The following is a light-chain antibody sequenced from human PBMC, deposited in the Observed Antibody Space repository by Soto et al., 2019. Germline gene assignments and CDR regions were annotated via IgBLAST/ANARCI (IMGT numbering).Light chain of an antibody. J-gene: IGLJ2*01. Sequence: SYDLTQPPSVSVAPGKTASITCGGDNIGSKSVHWYQQKPGQAPVLVINHDSDRPSGIPERFSGSNYGNTATLTISRVEAGDEADYYCQVWDSSSDHPVFGGGTKVTVL. CDR3: QVWDSSSDHPV. CDR1: NIGSKS. V-gene: IGLV3-21*04. CDR2: HDS.